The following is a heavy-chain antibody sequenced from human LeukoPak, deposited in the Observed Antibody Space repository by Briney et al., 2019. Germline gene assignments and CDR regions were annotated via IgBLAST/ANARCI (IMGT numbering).Heavy chain of an antibody. CDR2: INPNSGGT. Sequence: ASVKVSCKASGYTFTGYYTHWVRQAPGQGLEWMGWINPNSGGTNYAQKFQGRVTMTRDTSISTAYMELSRLRSDDTAVYYCARGDCSGGSCYDGNWFDPWGQGTLVTVSS. V-gene: IGHV1-2*02. D-gene: IGHD2-15*01. CDR3: ARGDCSGGSCYDGNWFDP. J-gene: IGHJ5*02. CDR1: GYTFTGYY.